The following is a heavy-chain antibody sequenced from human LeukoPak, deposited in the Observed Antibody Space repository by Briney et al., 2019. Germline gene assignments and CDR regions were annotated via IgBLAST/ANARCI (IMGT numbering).Heavy chain of an antibody. J-gene: IGHJ3*01. CDR1: GDSIRSEDYY. CDR3: AADQGGSSHRHALEA. CDR2: MYHTGSS. D-gene: IGHD1-26*01. Sequence: SETLSLTCTVSGDSIRSEDYYWSWVRQSPGKTLEWIGYMYHTGSSIYNPSLKSRVSISLDTSKNEFSLRLTFVTAADTAIYYCAADQGGSSHRHALEAWGQGTMVTVSS. V-gene: IGHV4-61*08.